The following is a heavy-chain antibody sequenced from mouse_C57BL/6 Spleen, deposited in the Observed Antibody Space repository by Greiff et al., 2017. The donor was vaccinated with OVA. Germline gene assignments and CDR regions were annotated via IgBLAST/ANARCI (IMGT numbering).Heavy chain of an antibody. CDR2: ISSGSSTI. D-gene: IGHD1-1*01. J-gene: IGHJ2*01. Sequence: EVKLVESGGGLVKPGGSLKLSCAASGFTFSDYGMHWVRQAPEKGLEWVAYISSGSSTIYYADTVKGRFTISRDNAKNTLFLQMTSLRAEDTAMYDCARAHYGSRKDFDYWGQGTTLTVSS. CDR1: GFTFSDYG. CDR3: ARAHYGSRKDFDY. V-gene: IGHV5-17*01.